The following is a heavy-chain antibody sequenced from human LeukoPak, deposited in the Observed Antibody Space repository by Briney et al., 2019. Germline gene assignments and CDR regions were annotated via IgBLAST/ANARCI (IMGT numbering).Heavy chain of an antibody. CDR1: GGSFSGYY. CDR2: INHSGST. CDR3: ARGLPRRDGYIEDDY. Sequence: SETLSLTCAVYGGSFSGYYWSWIRQPPGKGLEWIGEINHSGSTNYNPSLKGRVTISVDTSKNQFSLKLSSVTAADTAVYYCARGLPRRDGYIEDDYWGQGTLVTVSS. D-gene: IGHD5-24*01. J-gene: IGHJ4*02. V-gene: IGHV4-34*01.